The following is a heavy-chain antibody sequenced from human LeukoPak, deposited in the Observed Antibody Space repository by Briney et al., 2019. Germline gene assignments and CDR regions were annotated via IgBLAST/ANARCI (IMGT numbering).Heavy chain of an antibody. CDR1: GFTFSNSA. J-gene: IGHJ4*02. Sequence: PGGSLRLSCAASGFTFSNSAKNWVRQAPGEGLEWVSSINNVASHIYYAESVKGRFTISRDNSKNTLFLQMTSLRVEDTAVYYCAKDREQPSQFDDWGQGTLVTVSS. CDR2: INNVASHI. D-gene: IGHD1-26*01. V-gene: IGHV3-21*01. CDR3: AKDREQPSQFDD.